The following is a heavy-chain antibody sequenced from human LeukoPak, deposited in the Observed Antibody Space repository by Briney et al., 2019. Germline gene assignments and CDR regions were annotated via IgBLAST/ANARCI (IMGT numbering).Heavy chain of an antibody. V-gene: IGHV5-51*01. Sequence: GAPLQISGQGAGSIFTSYWIGGVRPLPGKGLEWMGIIYPGDSDTTYSPSFQGQVTISAHKSISPSYLQWSSLKASDTAMYYCAKARGLYNWFDPWGQGTLVTVSS. J-gene: IGHJ5*02. CDR1: GSIFTSYW. CDR3: AKARGLYNWFDP. CDR2: IYPGDSDT.